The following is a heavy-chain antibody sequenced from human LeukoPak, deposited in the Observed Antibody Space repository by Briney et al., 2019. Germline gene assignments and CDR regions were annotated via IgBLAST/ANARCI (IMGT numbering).Heavy chain of an antibody. D-gene: IGHD6-13*01. J-gene: IGHJ6*02. CDR3: ARDKGYRYGMDV. V-gene: IGHV4-39*07. Sequence: SETLSLTCTVSGGSISTSSYYWGYIRQPPGKGLEWIGNIYYTGSTYYNPSLKSRVTISVDTSKNQFSLKLSSVTAADTAVYYCARDKGYRYGMDVWGQGTTVTVSS. CDR2: IYYTGST. CDR1: GGSISTSSYY.